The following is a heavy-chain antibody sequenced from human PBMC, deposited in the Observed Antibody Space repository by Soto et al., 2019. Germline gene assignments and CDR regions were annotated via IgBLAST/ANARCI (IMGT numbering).Heavy chain of an antibody. J-gene: IGHJ4*02. D-gene: IGHD4-17*01. CDR3: ARGPSYSDSYFDY. CDR1: EFTFSNYG. Sequence: AGSLRLSSAASEFTFSNYGMHSVRQPQGKGLQLLAVISYDENNKYYAASVEGRFTISRDYSKTTVYLQMNSLRLEDMAVYYCARGPSYSDSYFDYRGQGTLVTVSS. CDR2: ISYDENNK. V-gene: IGHV3-30*03.